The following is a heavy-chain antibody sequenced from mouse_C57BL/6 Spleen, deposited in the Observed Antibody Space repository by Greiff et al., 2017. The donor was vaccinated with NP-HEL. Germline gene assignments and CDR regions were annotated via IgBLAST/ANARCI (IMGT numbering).Heavy chain of an antibody. CDR2: IDPSDSYT. CDR1: GYTFTSYW. J-gene: IGHJ2*01. CDR3: ARWGTNFDY. Sequence: VQLQQPGAELVKPGASVKLSCKASGYTFTSYWMQWVKQRPGQGLEWIGEIDPSDSYTNYNQKFKGKATLTVDTSSSTAYMQLSSLTSEDSAVYYCARWGTNFDYWGQGTTLTVSS. D-gene: IGHD2-13*01. V-gene: IGHV1-50*01.